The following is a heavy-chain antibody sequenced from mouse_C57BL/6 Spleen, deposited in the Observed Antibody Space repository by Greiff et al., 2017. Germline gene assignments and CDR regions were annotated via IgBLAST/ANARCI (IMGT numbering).Heavy chain of an antibody. CDR2: IYPGDGDT. CDR1: GYAFSSSW. V-gene: IGHV1-82*01. Sequence: VQLQESGPELVKPGASVKISCKASGYAFSSSWMNWVKQRPGKGLEWIGRIYPGDGDTNYNGKFKGKATLTADKSSSTAYMQLSSLTSEDSAVYFCARYGYEVYAMDYWGQGTSVTVSS. J-gene: IGHJ4*01. D-gene: IGHD2-2*01. CDR3: ARYGYEVYAMDY.